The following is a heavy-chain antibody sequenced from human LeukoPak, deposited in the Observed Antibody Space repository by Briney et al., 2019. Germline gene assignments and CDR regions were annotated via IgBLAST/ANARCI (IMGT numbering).Heavy chain of an antibody. V-gene: IGHV1-2*02. D-gene: IGHD1-20*01. CDR1: GYTFTGYY. CDR2: INPNSGGT. CDR3: ARDRRITATKLNWFDP. J-gene: IGHJ5*02. Sequence: ASVKVSCKASGYTFTGYYMHWVRQAPGQGLEWMGWINPNSGGTNYAQKFQGRVTMTRDTSISTAYMELSRLRSDDTAVYYCARDRRITATKLNWFDPRGQGTLVTVSS.